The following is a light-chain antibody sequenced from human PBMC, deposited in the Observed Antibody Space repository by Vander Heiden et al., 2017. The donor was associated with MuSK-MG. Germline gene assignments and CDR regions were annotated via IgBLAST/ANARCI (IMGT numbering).Light chain of an antibody. CDR3: QTWATGIVV. V-gene: IGLV4-69*01. J-gene: IGLJ2*01. CDR2: LNSDGSH. Sequence: QLVLAQSPSASAPLGASVKLTCTLSTGHSSDSIARHQQQPEKGPRFLMKLNSDGSHNKGGGIPDRFSGSSSGAGRYLTITSLQAEDEADYYCQTWATGIVVFGGGTKLTVL. CDR1: TGHSSDS.